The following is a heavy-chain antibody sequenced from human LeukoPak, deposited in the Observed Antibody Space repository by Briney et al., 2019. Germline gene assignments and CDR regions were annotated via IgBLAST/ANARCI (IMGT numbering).Heavy chain of an antibody. D-gene: IGHD3-10*01. CDR2: ISSDGTNK. J-gene: IGHJ5*02. CDR1: GFTFSSNG. CDR3: AKDSLASYYGSGSYLGNWFDP. Sequence: PGRSLRLSCAASGFTFSSNGMHWVRQAPGKGLEWVAVISSDGTNKFYADSVKGRFTISTDNSKDTLYLQMSSLRPEDTAVYYCAKDSLASYYGSGSYLGNWFDPWGQGTQVTVSS. V-gene: IGHV3-30*18.